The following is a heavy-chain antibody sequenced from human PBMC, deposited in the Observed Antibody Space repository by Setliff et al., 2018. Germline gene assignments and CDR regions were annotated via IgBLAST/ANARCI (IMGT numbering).Heavy chain of an antibody. CDR1: GYRFTSYW. Sequence: GESLKISCKGSGYRFTSYWIGWVRQMPGKGLEWMGLIYPGDSDTRYSPSFRGQVTISADKSISSAYLQWRSLKASDTAMYYCARVGSQGGYYFDSWGQGTLVTVPQ. CDR2: IYPGDSDT. J-gene: IGHJ4*02. D-gene: IGHD3-10*01. V-gene: IGHV5-51*01. CDR3: ARVGSQGGYYFDS.